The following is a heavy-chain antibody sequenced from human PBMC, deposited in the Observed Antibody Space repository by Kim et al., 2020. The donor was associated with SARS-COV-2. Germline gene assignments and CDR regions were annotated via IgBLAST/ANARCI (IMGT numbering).Heavy chain of an antibody. Sequence: ASVKVSCKASGYTFTTYYIHWVRQAPGQGLEWMGIINPSDDSTDYAQKFQGRLSMTRDTSTNTVYMELTSLKSDDTAVYYCARVHAPYYDILTGPVFAYWGQGTLVTVSS. CDR3: ARVHAPYYDILTGPVFAY. V-gene: IGHV1-46*01. J-gene: IGHJ4*02. D-gene: IGHD3-9*01. CDR1: GYTFTTYY. CDR2: INPSDDST.